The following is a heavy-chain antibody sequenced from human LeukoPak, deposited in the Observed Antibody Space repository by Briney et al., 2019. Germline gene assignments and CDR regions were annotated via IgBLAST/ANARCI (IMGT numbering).Heavy chain of an antibody. CDR2: IYYSGST. CDR3: AREYYYGSGGI. CDR1: GGSISSYY. J-gene: IGHJ4*02. D-gene: IGHD3-10*01. V-gene: IGHV4-59*12. Sequence: SETLSLTCTVSGGSISSYYWSWIRQPPGKGLEWIGYIYYSGSTNYNPSLKSRVTISVDTSKNQFSLKLSSVTAADTAVYYCAREYYYGSGGIWGQGTLVTVSS.